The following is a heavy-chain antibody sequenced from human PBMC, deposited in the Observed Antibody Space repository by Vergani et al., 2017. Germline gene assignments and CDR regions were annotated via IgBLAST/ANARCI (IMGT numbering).Heavy chain of an antibody. J-gene: IGHJ4*02. CDR1: GISFSNYT. D-gene: IGHD3-22*01. CDR2: ISSSSAYI. V-gene: IGHV3-21*02. Sequence: EAQLVESGGGAVKPGGSLRLSCTASGISFSNYTINWVRQAPGKGLEWVASISSSSAYIDYVDSIKGRFTISRDNAKNSLYLQMNSLRAEDTALYYCASQYYYDSSGKRGYWGQGTLVTVSS. CDR3: ASQYYYDSSGKRGY.